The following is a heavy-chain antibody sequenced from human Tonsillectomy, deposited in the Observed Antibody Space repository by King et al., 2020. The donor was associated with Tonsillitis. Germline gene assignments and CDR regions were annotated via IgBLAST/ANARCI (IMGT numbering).Heavy chain of an antibody. CDR2: IVVGSVNT. J-gene: IGHJ5*02. D-gene: IGHD3-10*01. CDR3: AADVDSGTYHWFDP. Sequence: QLVQSGPDVKKPGTSVKVSCKASGFTFATSALQWVRQARGQRLEWIGWIVVGSVNTNYEQKVQERVTITRDMSTNTAYMELSTLRSEDTAVYFCAADVDSGTYHWFDPWGQGTLVTVSS. CDR1: GFTFATSA. V-gene: IGHV1-58*01.